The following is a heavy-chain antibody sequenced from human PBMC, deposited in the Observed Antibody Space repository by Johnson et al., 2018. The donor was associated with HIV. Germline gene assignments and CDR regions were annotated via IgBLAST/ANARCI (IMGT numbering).Heavy chain of an antibody. D-gene: IGHD1-20*01. V-gene: IGHV3-66*02. J-gene: IGHJ3*02. CDR3: ARGITGNRGDAFDI. CDR2: IYSGGST. CDR1: GFTVSSNY. Sequence: QLVESGGGLVQPGGSLRLSCAASGFTVSSNYMSWVSQAPGKGLEWVSVIYSGGSTYYADSVKGRFTISRDNSKNTLYLQMGSLRAEDMAVYYCARGITGNRGDAFDIWGQGTMVTVSS.